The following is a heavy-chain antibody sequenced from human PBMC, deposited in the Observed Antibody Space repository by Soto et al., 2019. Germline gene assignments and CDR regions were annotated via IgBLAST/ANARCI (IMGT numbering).Heavy chain of an antibody. CDR2: RYHSGST. D-gene: IGHD2-21*01. CDR1: GGSITSNAW. J-gene: IGHJ6*02. V-gene: IGHV4-4*02. Sequence: QVQLQASGPGLVKPSGTLSLTCAVSGGSITSNAWWSWVRLPPGKGLEWIGERYHSGSTHYNPSLRSLVAISVDESNNHFAMRLSSVTAAYTAIYYCARGIFPNYHGMDVLGQGTTVTVSS. CDR3: ARGIFPNYHGMDV.